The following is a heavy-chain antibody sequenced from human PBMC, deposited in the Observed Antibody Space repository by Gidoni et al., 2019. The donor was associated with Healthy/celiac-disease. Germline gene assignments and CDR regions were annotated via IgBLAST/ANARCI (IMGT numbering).Heavy chain of an antibody. J-gene: IGHJ4*02. CDR1: GFTFGSYA. V-gene: IGHV3-64D*09. CDR2: ISSNGGST. Sequence: EVQLVESGGGLVQPGGSMRLSCSASGFTFGSYARHWVRQAPGKGLEYVSAISSNGGSTYYADSVKGRFTISRDNSKNTLYLQMSSLRAEDTAVYYCVKALYGDYARTPFDYWGQGTLVTVSS. D-gene: IGHD4-17*01. CDR3: VKALYGDYARTPFDY.